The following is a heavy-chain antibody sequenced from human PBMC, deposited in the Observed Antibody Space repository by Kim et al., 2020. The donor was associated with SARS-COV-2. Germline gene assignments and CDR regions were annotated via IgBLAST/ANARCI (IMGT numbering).Heavy chain of an antibody. V-gene: IGHV4-4*07. Sequence: NPSLKSRVSLSLDTSKNQFSLRLSSVTAADTAVYYCARDHFAITPSDAFDIWGQGTMVTVSS. CDR3: ARDHFAITPSDAFDI. J-gene: IGHJ3*02. D-gene: IGHD3-16*01.